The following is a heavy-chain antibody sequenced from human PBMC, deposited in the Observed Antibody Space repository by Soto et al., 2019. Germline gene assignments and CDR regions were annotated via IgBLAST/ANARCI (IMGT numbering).Heavy chain of an antibody. D-gene: IGHD6-13*01. CDR1: GFTFSSYE. V-gene: IGHV3-48*03. Sequence: HPGGSLRLSCAASGFTFSSYEMNWVRQAPGKGLEWVSYISSSGSTIYYADSVKGRFTISRDNAKNSLYLQMNSLRAEDTAVYYCARAPYSSSWYGFDYWGQGTLVTVSS. CDR3: ARAPYSSSWYGFDY. CDR2: ISSSGSTI. J-gene: IGHJ4*02.